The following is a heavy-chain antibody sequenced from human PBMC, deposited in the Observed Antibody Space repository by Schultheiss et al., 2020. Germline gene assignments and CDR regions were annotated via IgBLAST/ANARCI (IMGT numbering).Heavy chain of an antibody. V-gene: IGHV3-30*18. CDR2: ISGDGKIA. J-gene: IGHJ5*02. CDR3: AKMETYNWFDP. D-gene: IGHD1-1*01. CDR1: GFTFDDYA. Sequence: GGPLRLSCAASGFTFDDYAMHWVRQAPGKGLEWVAVISGDGKIAFYSDSVKGRFTISRDNSKNTLYLQMNSLRAEDTAVYYCAKMETYNWFDPWGQGTLVTVSS.